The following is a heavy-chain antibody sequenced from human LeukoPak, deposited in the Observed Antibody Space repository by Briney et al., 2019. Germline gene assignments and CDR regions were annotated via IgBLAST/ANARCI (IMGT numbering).Heavy chain of an antibody. CDR1: GFTFSSYW. V-gene: IGHV3-7*01. CDR2: IKQDGSEK. J-gene: IGHJ3*02. D-gene: IGHD2-2*01. CDR3: AGYQLLNDAFGI. Sequence: GGSLRLSRAASGFTFSSYWVSWVRQAPGKGLEWVANIKQDGSEKYYVDSVKGRFTISRDNAKNSLYLQMNSLRAEDTAVYYCAGYQLLNDAFGIWGQGTMVTVSS.